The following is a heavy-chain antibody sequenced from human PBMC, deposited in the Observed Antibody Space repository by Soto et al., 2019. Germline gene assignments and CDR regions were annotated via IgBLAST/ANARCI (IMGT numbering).Heavy chain of an antibody. D-gene: IGHD3-16*01. J-gene: IGHJ4*02. CDR1: VASISSYY. CDR2: IYYSGSS. CDR3: ARDYGHWGSSNYFDY. Sequence: SETLSLTCTVSVASISSYYWSWIRQPPGKGLEWIGYIYYSGSSNYNPSLKSRVTISIDSSKKQFSLKLSSVTAADTAVYYCARDYGHWGSSNYFDYWGQGTLVTVSS. V-gene: IGHV4-59*01.